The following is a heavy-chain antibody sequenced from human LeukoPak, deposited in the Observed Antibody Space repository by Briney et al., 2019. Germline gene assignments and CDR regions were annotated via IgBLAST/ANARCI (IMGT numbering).Heavy chain of an antibody. CDR2: IYYSGSP. CDR3: ARLLGSSSDY. CDR1: GVSISSSSYY. Sequence: SETLSLTCTVSGVSISSSSYYWGWIRQPPGKGLEWIGSIYYSGSPYYNPSVKSRVTISVDTSKNQFSLKLSSVTAADTAVYYCARLLGSSSDYWGQGTLVTVSS. V-gene: IGHV4-39*01. J-gene: IGHJ4*02.